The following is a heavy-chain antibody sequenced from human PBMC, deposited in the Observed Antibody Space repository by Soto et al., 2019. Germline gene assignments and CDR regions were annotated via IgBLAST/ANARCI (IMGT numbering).Heavy chain of an antibody. D-gene: IGHD2-8*02. CDR2: INYSGST. V-gene: IGHV4-34*01. CDR3: ARVRTGGLNGMDV. J-gene: IGHJ6*02. Sequence: SETLSLTCAVHGGSFSSYYWTWIRQPPGKGLEYIGEINYSGSTNNNPSLKSRVTISIDTSKKQFSLRLTSVTAADTAVYYCARVRTGGLNGMDVWGQGTTVTVSS. CDR1: GGSFSSYY.